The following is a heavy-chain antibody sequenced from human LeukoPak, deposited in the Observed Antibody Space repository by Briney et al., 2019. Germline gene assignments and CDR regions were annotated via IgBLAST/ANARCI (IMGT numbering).Heavy chain of an antibody. V-gene: IGHV4-34*01. CDR3: ANPARDFADSGAITW. J-gene: IGHJ4*02. D-gene: IGHD4-17*01. Sequence: PSETLSLTCADYGGSFSYYYWSWIRQPPGKGLEWIREINHSGITNYNPSLKSRVTISADTSKNQFSLKLTSVTAADTAVYYCANPARDFADSGAITWWGQGTLVTVSS. CDR2: INHSGIT. CDR1: GGSFSYYY.